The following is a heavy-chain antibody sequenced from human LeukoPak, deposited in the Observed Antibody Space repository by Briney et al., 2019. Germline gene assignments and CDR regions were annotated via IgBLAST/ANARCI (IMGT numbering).Heavy chain of an antibody. CDR2: INPSGGST. V-gene: IGHV1-46*01. J-gene: IGHJ1*01. D-gene: IGHD3-3*01. Sequence: ASVKVSCKASGYTFTSCFMHWVRQAPGQGLEWMGLINPSGGSTTYAQKFQGRVTMTRDTSTSTVHMELSSLRSEDTAVYYCAIQKGTISGDVSPLSKHFHHWGQGTLVTVSS. CDR3: AIQKGTISGDVSPLSKHFHH. CDR1: GYTFTSCF.